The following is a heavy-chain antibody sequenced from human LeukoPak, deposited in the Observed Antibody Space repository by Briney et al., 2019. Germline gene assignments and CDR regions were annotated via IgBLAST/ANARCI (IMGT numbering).Heavy chain of an antibody. CDR3: ARGRFSVYYFDY. J-gene: IGHJ4*02. D-gene: IGHD3-3*02. CDR1: GGSFSDYY. CDR2: IIHSGAT. Sequence: PSETLSLTCGASGGSFSDYYWSWIRQPPGKGLEWIGEIIHSGATSSSPSLKSRVTISMDPSKNQFSLRLSSLTAADTAVYYCARGRFSVYYFDYWGQGSLVTVSS. V-gene: IGHV4-34*01.